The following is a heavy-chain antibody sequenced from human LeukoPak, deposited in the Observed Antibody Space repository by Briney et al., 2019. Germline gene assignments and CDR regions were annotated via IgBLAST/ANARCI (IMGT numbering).Heavy chain of an antibody. V-gene: IGHV1-69*13. CDR2: IIPIFGTA. Sequence: SVKVSSMDSVDPFSVAAISWSAQAPGQGLEWMGGIIPIFGTANYAQKFQGRVTITADESTSTAYMEMSSLRSEDSAVYYCASGANNYVMSGYHGSDFDYWGQGTLVTVSS. CDR3: ASGANNYVMSGYHGSDFDY. J-gene: IGHJ4*02. D-gene: IGHD3-22*01. CDR1: VDPFSVAA.